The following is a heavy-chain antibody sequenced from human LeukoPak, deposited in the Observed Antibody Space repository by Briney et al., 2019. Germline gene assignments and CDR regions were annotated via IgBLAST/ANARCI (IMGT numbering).Heavy chain of an antibody. V-gene: IGHV4-30-4*01. CDR2: MYYSGST. Sequence: SQTLSLTCTVSGGSISSGDYYWSWIRQPPGKGLEWVGYMYYSGSTYYNPSLKSRVTISVDTSKNQFSLQLSSVTAAGTAVYYCARPYYYDSRIDPWGQGTLVTVSS. J-gene: IGHJ5*02. CDR1: GGSISSGDYY. D-gene: IGHD3-22*01. CDR3: ARPYYYDSRIDP.